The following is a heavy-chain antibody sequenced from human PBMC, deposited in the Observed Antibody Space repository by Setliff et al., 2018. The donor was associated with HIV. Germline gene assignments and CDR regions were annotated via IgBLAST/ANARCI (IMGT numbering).Heavy chain of an antibody. CDR1: GYTFINYD. J-gene: IGHJ4*02. V-gene: IGHV1-8*03. Sequence: ASVKVSCKASGYTFINYDIHWVRQAPGQGLEWMGWLNPHSGDTGYAQKFQGRVTITRNTSISTAYMELSSLRSEDTAVYYCARGGRYCSSTNCYDFDYWGQGTLVTV. CDR3: ARGGRYCSSTNCYDFDY. D-gene: IGHD2-2*01. CDR2: LNPHSGDT.